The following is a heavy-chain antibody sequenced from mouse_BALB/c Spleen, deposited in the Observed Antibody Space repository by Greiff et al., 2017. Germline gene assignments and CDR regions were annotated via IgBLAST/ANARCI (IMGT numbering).Heavy chain of an antibody. V-gene: IGHV2-9*02. Sequence: QVQLKESGPGLVAPSPSLSISCTASGFSLTSYGVHWVRQPPGQGLEWLGVIWAGGSTNYNSALMSRLSISKDNSKTQVFLKMSSLQTDDTAMYYCARDTTATWYFDVWGAGTTVTVSS. CDR2: IWAGGST. D-gene: IGHD1-2*01. J-gene: IGHJ1*01. CDR1: GFSLTSYG. CDR3: ARDTTATWYFDV.